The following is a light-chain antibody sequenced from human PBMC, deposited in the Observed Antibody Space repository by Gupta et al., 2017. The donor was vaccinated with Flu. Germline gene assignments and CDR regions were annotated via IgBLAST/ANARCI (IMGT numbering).Light chain of an antibody. CDR1: QSLLHSNGYNY. CDR2: LGS. CDR3: MQALQTPYT. V-gene: IGKV2-28*01. J-gene: IGKJ2*01. Sequence: ISCMSSQSLLHSNGYNYLDWYLQKPGQSPQLLIYLGSNRASGVPDRFSGSGSGTDFTLKISRVEAEDVGVYYCMQALQTPYTFGQGTKLEIK.